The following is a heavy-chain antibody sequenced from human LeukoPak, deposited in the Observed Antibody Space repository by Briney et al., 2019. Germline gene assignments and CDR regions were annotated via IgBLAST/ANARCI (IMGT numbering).Heavy chain of an antibody. D-gene: IGHD3-22*01. V-gene: IGHV3-23*01. J-gene: IGHJ4*02. CDR1: GFTFSDYA. CDR2: IFAGGGAA. CDR3: AKNYYDRRGPYSWVFDY. Sequence: GGSLRLSCPVSGFTFSDYAMTWVRQAPGKGLEWVSSIFAGGGAALYADSVRGGFTVFRDDSKRTLFLQMQSLRAEDTAIYYCAKNYYDRRGPYSWVFDYWGQGTLVTVSS.